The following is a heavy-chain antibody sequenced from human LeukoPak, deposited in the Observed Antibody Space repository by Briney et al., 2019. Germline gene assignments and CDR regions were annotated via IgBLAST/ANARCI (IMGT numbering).Heavy chain of an antibody. D-gene: IGHD3-10*01. CDR2: ISGSGGST. CDR3: AKDPDYYGSGSVSSFFSDY. V-gene: IGHV3-23*01. Sequence: VQPGGSLRLSCEASGFTFSSYAMSWVRQAPGKGLEWVSAISGSGGSTYYADSVKGRFTISRDNSKNTLYLQMNSLRAEDTAVYYCAKDPDYYGSGSVSSFFSDYWGQGTLVTVSS. CDR1: GFTFSSYA. J-gene: IGHJ4*02.